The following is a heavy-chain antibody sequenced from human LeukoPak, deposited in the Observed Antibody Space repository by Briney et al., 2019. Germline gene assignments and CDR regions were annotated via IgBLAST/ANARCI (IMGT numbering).Heavy chain of an antibody. CDR2: IYPGDSNT. J-gene: IGHJ6*02. V-gene: IGHV5-51*01. CDR1: GYTFTSYW. CDR3: ARGVAPYNYHYGMDV. Sequence: GESLKISCKGSGYTFTSYWIGWVRQMPGKGLEWMGIIYPGDSNTRYSPSLQGQVTISADKSISTAYLQWSSLRASDTAIYYCARGVAPYNYHYGMDVWGQGTTVTVSS.